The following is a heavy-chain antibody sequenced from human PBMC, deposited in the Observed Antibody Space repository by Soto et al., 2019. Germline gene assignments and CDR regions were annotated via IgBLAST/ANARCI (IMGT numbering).Heavy chain of an antibody. CDR3: ATQEYIRKLPYYFDD. Sequence: PGGSLRLSCAASGFTFSSYGMHWVRQAPGKGLEWVAVIWYDGSNKYYADSVKGRFTISRDNSKNTLYLQMNSLRAEDTAVYYYATQEYIRKLPYYFDDWGQGTLVTVSS. D-gene: IGHD6-6*01. V-gene: IGHV3-30*02. J-gene: IGHJ4*02. CDR1: GFTFSSYG. CDR2: IWYDGSNK.